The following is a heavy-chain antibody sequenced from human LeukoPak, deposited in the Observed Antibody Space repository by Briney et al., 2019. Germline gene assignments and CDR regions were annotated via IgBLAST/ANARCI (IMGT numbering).Heavy chain of an antibody. J-gene: IGHJ1*01. CDR1: GGSISSGGYS. Sequence: PSETLSLTCAVSGGSISSGGYSWSWIRQPPGKGLEWIGYIYHSGSTYYNPSLKSRVTISVDRSKNQFSLKLTSVTAADTAVYYCARHYYFDSGGYYPEYVQQWGQGTPVTVSS. CDR3: ARHYYFDSGGYYPEYVQQ. D-gene: IGHD3-22*01. V-gene: IGHV4-30-2*01. CDR2: IYHSGST.